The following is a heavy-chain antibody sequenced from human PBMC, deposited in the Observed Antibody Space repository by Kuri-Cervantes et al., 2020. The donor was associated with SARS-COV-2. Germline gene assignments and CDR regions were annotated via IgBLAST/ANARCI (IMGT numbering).Heavy chain of an antibody. D-gene: IGHD2-15*01. Sequence: ASVKVSCKASGYTFTSYGISWVRQAPGQGLEWMGWISAYNGNTNYAQKLQSRVTMTTDTSTSTAYMELRSLRSDDTAVYYCATAFLVAATRRDGTDVWGQGTTVTVSS. J-gene: IGHJ6*02. CDR1: GYTFTSYG. CDR2: ISAYNGNT. V-gene: IGHV1-18*04. CDR3: ATAFLVAATRRDGTDV.